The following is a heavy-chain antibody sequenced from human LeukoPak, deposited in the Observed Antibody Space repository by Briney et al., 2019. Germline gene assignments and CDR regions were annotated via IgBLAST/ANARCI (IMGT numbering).Heavy chain of an antibody. CDR1: GGSISSGGYY. CDR3: ARGSDGYNYGTAFDI. V-gene: IGHV4-31*03. D-gene: IGHD5-24*01. CDR2: IYYSGST. Sequence: PSETLSLTCTVSGGSISSGGYYWSWIRQHPGKGLEWIGYIYYSGSTYYNPSLKSRVTISVDTSKNQFSLKLSSVTAADTAVYYCARGSDGYNYGTAFDIWGQGTMVTVPS. J-gene: IGHJ3*02.